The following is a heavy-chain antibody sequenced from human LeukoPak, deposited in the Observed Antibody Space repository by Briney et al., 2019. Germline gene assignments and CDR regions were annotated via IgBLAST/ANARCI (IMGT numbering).Heavy chain of an antibody. J-gene: IGHJ4*02. V-gene: IGHV3-30*03. D-gene: IGHD3-10*01. CDR1: GFTFSSYG. CDR2: ISYDGSNK. CDR3: ATPHADYYSSGSWENY. Sequence: GGSLRLSCAASGFTFSSYGMHWVRQAPGKGLEWVAVISYDGSNKYYADSVKGRFTTSRDNSKNTLYLQMNSLRAEDTAVYYCATPHADYYSSGSWENYWGKGTLVTVSS.